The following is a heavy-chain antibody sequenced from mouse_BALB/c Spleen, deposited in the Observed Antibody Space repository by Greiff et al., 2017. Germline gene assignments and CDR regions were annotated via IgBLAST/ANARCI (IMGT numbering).Heavy chain of an antibody. J-gene: IGHJ3*01. CDR1: GFTFSSYT. Sequence: EVKLVESGGGLVKPGGSLKLSCAASGFTFSSYTMSWVRQTPEKRLEWVATISSGGSYTYYPDSVKGRFTISRDNAKNTLYLQMSSLKSEDTAMYYCTRDRDSSGVFAYWGQGTLVTVSA. V-gene: IGHV5-6-4*01. CDR3: TRDRDSSGVFAY. CDR2: ISSGGSYT. D-gene: IGHD3-2*01.